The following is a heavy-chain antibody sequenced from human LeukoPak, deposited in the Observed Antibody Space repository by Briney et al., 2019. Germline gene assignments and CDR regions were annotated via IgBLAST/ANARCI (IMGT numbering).Heavy chain of an antibody. D-gene: IGHD1-26*01. CDR2: IYYSGST. V-gene: IGHV4-59*01. Sequence: PSETLSLTCTVSGCTISSYYWSWIRQPPGKGLEWIGYIYYSGSTNYNPSLKSRVTISVDTSKNQFSLKLSSVTAADTAVYYCARVHSGSYSLKSWGQGTLVTASS. CDR3: ARVHSGSYSLKS. J-gene: IGHJ4*02. CDR1: GCTISSYY.